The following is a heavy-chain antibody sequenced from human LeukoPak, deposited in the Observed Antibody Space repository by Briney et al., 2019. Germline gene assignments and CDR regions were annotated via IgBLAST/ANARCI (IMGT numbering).Heavy chain of an antibody. V-gene: IGHV3-74*01. CDR2: INSEGSTI. CDR1: GITFSTYW. J-gene: IGHJ4*02. Sequence: GRSLRLSCAGSGITFSTYWMHWVRQAPGKGLVWVSRINSEGSTISYADSVKGRFTISRDNAKNTLFLQMNSLRAEDTAVYYCARISSDSISYYDHWGQGTLVIVSS. CDR3: ARISSDSISYYDH. D-gene: IGHD3-22*01.